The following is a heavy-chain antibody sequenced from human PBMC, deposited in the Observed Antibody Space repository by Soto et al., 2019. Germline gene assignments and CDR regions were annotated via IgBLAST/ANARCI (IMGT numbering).Heavy chain of an antibody. D-gene: IGHD4-17*01. Sequence: GESLKISCQGSGFTFTSHWIGWVRQVPGKGLEWMGAIFPADSDTRYSPSFQGQVTISADKSINTAYLQWSSLKASDTAMYYCARTLTTWEGSAFDIWGQGTMVTVSS. J-gene: IGHJ3*02. CDR2: IFPADSDT. V-gene: IGHV5-51*01. CDR1: GFTFTSHW. CDR3: ARTLTTWEGSAFDI.